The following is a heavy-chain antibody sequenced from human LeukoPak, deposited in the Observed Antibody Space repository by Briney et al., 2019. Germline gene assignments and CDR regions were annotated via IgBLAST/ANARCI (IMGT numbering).Heavy chain of an antibody. D-gene: IGHD3-9*01. CDR2: IYYGGST. CDR3: ARQRGKMRYFDFVALDY. Sequence: PSETLSLTCTVSGGSISSSSYHWGWIRQPPGKGLEWIGTIYYGGSTYYNPSLKNRVTISIDTSNNQFFLKLNSVTAADTAVYYCARQRGKMRYFDFVALDYWGQGTLVTVSS. V-gene: IGHV4-39*01. CDR1: GGSISSSSYH. J-gene: IGHJ4*01.